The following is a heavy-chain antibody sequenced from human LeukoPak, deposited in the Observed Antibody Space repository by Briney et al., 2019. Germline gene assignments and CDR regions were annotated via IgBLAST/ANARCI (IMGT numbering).Heavy chain of an antibody. Sequence: SETLSLTCAVYGGSFSGYYWSWIRQPPGKGLEWIGEINHSGSTNYNPSLKSRVTISVDTSKNQFSLKLSSVTAADTAVYYCASGRWNWGQGTLVTVSS. CDR1: GGSFSGYY. CDR2: INHSGST. J-gene: IGHJ4*02. D-gene: IGHD3-16*02. V-gene: IGHV4-34*01. CDR3: ASGRWN.